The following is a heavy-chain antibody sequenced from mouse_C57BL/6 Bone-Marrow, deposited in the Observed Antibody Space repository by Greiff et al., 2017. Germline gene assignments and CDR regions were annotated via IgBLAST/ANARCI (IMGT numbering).Heavy chain of an antibody. CDR1: GYTFTSYW. V-gene: IGHV1-53*01. Sequence: VQLQQSGTELVKPGASVKLSCKASGYTFTSYWMHWVKQRPGQGLEWIGNINPSNGGTNYTEKFKSKATMTVDKSSSTAYMQLSSLTSADSAVYCCARPRYYYGSSYQFAYWGQGTLVTVSA. J-gene: IGHJ3*01. CDR2: INPSNGGT. CDR3: ARPRYYYGSSYQFAY. D-gene: IGHD1-1*01.